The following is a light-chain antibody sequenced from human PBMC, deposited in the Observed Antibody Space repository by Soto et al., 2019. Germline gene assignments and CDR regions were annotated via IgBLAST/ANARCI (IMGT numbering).Light chain of an antibody. CDR3: SSYATGDNYV. Sequence: QSALTQPPSASGSPGQSVTFSCTGTTTDVGGYNYVSWYQQHPGKAPKLIIYEVTKRPSGVPDRFSGSKSGNTASLTVSGLQAEDEADYYCSSYATGDNYVFGSGTKLTVL. J-gene: IGLJ1*01. V-gene: IGLV2-8*01. CDR2: EVT. CDR1: TTDVGGYNY.